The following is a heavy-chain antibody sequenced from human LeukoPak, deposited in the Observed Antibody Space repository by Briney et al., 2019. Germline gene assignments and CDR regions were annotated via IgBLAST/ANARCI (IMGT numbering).Heavy chain of an antibody. CDR3: ARHSNYGSGSYYRYWFDP. CDR1: GGSISSYY. J-gene: IGHJ5*02. CDR2: IYYSGST. D-gene: IGHD3-10*01. Sequence: PSETLSLTCTVSGGSISSYYWRWIRQPPGKGLEWIGYIYYSGSTNYNPSLKSRVTISVDTSKNQFSLKLSSVTAADTAVYYCARHSNYGSGSYYRYWFDPWGQGTLVTVSS. V-gene: IGHV4-59*08.